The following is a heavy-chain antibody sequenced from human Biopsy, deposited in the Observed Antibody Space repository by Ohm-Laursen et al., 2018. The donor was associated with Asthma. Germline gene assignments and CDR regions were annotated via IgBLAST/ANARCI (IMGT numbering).Heavy chain of an antibody. Sequence: SSVKVSCKPLGGTFNTYVIGWVRQAPGQGLEWMGGINSVFGTTTYPQKFQDRVTITADDSTGTVYMELSSLKSEDTAVYYCARKAGSCISRTCYSLDFWGQGTLVTVSS. V-gene: IGHV1-69*01. CDR2: INSVFGTT. J-gene: IGHJ4*02. CDR3: ARKAGSCISRTCYSLDF. D-gene: IGHD2-2*01. CDR1: GGTFNTYV.